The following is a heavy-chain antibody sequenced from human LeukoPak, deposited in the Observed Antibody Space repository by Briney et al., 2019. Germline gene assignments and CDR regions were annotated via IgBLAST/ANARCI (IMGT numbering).Heavy chain of an antibody. D-gene: IGHD3-10*01. CDR3: SKTSLNYITIFREDAFDI. CDR2: ISGSGGST. J-gene: IGHJ3*02. V-gene: IGHV3-23*01. Sequence: PGGSLRLSCAASGFTFSSYAMSWVRQAPGKGLEWVSAISGSGGSTYYADSVKGRFTISRDNSKNTLYLQMNSLRAEDTAVYYCSKTSLNYITIFREDAFDIWGQGTMVTVSS. CDR1: GFTFSSYA.